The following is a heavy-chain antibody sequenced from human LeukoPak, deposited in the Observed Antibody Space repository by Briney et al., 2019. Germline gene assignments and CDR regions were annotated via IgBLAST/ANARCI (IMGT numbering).Heavy chain of an antibody. CDR2: TYYSGSA. Sequence: SETLSLTCSVSGGSISTYYWTWIRQPPGKGLEWIGYTYYSGSANYNPSLQSRVTISVDTSKNQFSLKLSSVTAADTAVYYCARGWAGNDAFDIWGQGTMVTVSS. J-gene: IGHJ3*02. V-gene: IGHV4-59*08. D-gene: IGHD1-1*01. CDR3: ARGWAGNDAFDI. CDR1: GGSISTYY.